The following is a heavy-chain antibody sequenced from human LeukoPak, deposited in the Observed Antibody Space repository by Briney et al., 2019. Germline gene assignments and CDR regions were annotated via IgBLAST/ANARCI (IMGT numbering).Heavy chain of an antibody. Sequence: GGSLRLSCAASGFTFSSYAMHWVRQAPGKGLEYVSAISSNGGSTYYANSVKGRFTISRDNAKNSLYLQMNSLRAEDTAVYYCAKARGSGSYSYYFDYWGQGTLVTVSS. J-gene: IGHJ4*02. CDR1: GFTFSSYA. CDR2: ISSNGGST. CDR3: AKARGSGSYSYYFDY. V-gene: IGHV3-64*01. D-gene: IGHD3-10*01.